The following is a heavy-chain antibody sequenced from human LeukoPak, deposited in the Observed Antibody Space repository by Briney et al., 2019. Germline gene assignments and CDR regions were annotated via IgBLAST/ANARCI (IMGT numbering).Heavy chain of an antibody. CDR3: AGGGRRTPYYFDY. Sequence: SETLSLTCTVSGGSISSYYWSWIRQPPGKGLEWIGCLSYSGSTDYNPSLKSRVTISLDTSKNQFSLKLSSVTAADTAVYYCAGGGRRTPYYFDYWGQGILVTVSS. CDR1: GGSISSYY. J-gene: IGHJ4*02. CDR2: LSYSGST. D-gene: IGHD2-2*01. V-gene: IGHV4-59*01.